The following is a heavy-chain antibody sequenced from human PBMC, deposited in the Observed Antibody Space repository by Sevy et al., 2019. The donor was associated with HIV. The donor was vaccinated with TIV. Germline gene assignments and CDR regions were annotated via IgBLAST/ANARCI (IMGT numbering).Heavy chain of an antibody. V-gene: IGHV1-18*01. Sequence: ASVKVSCKTSGYNFITYGISWVRQAPGQGLEWMGWISAYTGHTTYVQRLQDRVTMTTDTSTSTSWMELRSLRSDDTTVYYCARAVLQGAVIVISAYGMDVWGQGTTVTVSS. D-gene: IGHD2-21*01. J-gene: IGHJ6*02. CDR3: ARAVLQGAVIVISAYGMDV. CDR2: ISAYTGHT. CDR1: GYNFITYG.